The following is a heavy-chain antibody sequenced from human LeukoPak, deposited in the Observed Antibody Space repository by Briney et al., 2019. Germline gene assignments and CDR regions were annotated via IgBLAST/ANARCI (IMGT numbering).Heavy chain of an antibody. D-gene: IGHD6-19*01. CDR2: INHSGST. J-gene: IGHJ4*02. V-gene: IGHV4-34*01. Sequence: PSETLSLTCAVYGGSFSGYYWSWIRQPPGKGLEWIGEINHSGSTNYNPSLKSRVTISVDTSKNQFSLKLSSVTAADTAVYYCARVPWLVRARSFDYWGQGTLVTVSS. CDR1: GGSFSGYY. CDR3: ARVPWLVRARSFDY.